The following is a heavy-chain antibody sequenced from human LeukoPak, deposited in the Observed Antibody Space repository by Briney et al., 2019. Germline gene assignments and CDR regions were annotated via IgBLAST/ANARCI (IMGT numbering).Heavy chain of an antibody. J-gene: IGHJ4*02. CDR3: ARYATSSGYFDY. Sequence: SETLSLTCAVSGGSISTYYWSWIRQPPGKGLEWIGYIYYSGSTNYNPSLKSRITVSVDTSKNQFSLMLSSVTTADTAMYYCARYATSSGYFDYWGQGTLVTVSS. V-gene: IGHV4-59*01. CDR2: IYYSGST. D-gene: IGHD2-2*01. CDR1: GGSISTYY.